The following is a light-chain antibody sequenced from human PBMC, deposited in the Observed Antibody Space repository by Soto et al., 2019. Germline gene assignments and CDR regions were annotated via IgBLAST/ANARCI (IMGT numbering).Light chain of an antibody. CDR2: AAS. J-gene: IGKJ1*01. V-gene: IGKV1-6*01. CDR1: QGIRND. Sequence: IQMTRSPSSLSASVWDRVTITCRATQGIRNDLGWYQQNPGRAPKPLIYAASSLQSGVPSRVSGSGSGTDVTLTISSQQEEDFATYCCLQDYNYPWTFGQGTKVDIK. CDR3: LQDYNYPWT.